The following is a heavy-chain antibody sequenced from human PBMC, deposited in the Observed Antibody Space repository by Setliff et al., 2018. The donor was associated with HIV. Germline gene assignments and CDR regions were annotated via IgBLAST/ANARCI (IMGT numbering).Heavy chain of an antibody. Sequence: SETLSLTCTVSGGSISSSSYYWGWIRQPPGKGLEWIGSIYYSGSTYYNPSLKSRVTISVDTSKNQFSLKLSSVTAADTAVYYCARGASSDDSSGYSYWAQGTLVTVS. CDR2: IYYSGST. J-gene: IGHJ4*02. V-gene: IGHV4-39*01. CDR3: ARGASSDDSSGYSY. CDR1: GGSISSSSYY. D-gene: IGHD3-22*01.